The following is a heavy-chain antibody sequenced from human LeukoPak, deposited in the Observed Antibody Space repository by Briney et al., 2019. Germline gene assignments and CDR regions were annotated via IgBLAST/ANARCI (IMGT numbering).Heavy chain of an antibody. CDR3: ARDANGVLGVY. CDR1: GYTFSSYG. Sequence: GASVKVSCKASGYTFSSYGVSWVRQAPGQGLEWMGWISVYSGNTNYAQRFQGRVTMTTDTSTTTAYMELRSLRSDDTAVYYCARDANGVLGVYWGQGTLVTVSS. J-gene: IGHJ4*02. CDR2: ISVYSGNT. D-gene: IGHD3-10*02. V-gene: IGHV1-18*01.